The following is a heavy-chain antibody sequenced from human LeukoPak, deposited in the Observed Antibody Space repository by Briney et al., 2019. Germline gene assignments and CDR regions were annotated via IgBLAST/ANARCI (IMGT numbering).Heavy chain of an antibody. J-gene: IGHJ4*02. CDR1: GGSISSYY. D-gene: IGHD4-11*01. CDR2: IYTSGST. Sequence: KSSETLSLTCTVSGGSISSYYWSWIRQPAGKGLEWIGRIYTSGSTNYNPSLKSRVTMSVDTSKNQFSLKLSSVTAADTAVYYCARRYDYSNYPSFDYWGQGTLVTVSS. V-gene: IGHV4-4*07. CDR3: ARRYDYSNYPSFDY.